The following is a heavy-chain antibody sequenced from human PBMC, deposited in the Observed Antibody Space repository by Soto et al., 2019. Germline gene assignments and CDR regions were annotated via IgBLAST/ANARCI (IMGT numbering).Heavy chain of an antibody. V-gene: IGHV5-10-1*01. CDR2: IDPSDSYT. CDR1: GYIFTSYW. D-gene: IGHD6-6*01. Sequence: PGESLKISCNGSGYIFTSYWISWVRQMPGKGLEWMGRIDPSDSYTNYSPSFQGHVTISADKSISTAYLQWSSLKASDTAMYYCARPGYSSSDGMDVWGQGTTVTVSS. J-gene: IGHJ6*02. CDR3: ARPGYSSSDGMDV.